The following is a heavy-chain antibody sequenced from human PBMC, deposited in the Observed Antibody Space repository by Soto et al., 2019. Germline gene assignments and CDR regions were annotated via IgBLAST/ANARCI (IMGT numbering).Heavy chain of an antibody. CDR2: ISGSDGKT. V-gene: IGHV3-23*01. J-gene: IGHJ4*02. CDR1: GFSFGSYA. CDR3: ARWSYLDY. D-gene: IGHD3-3*01. Sequence: GGSLILSCAASGFSFGSYALSWVRQAPGKGLEWVSTISGSDGKTFYADSVKGRFSISRDTSQSTLYLQMNSLRADDTAMYYCARWSYLDYWGQGTRVTVSS.